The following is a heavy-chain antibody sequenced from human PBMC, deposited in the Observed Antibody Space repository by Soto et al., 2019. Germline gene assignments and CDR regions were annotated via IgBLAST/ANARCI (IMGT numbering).Heavy chain of an antibody. J-gene: IGHJ4*02. Sequence: PAGSLRLSCAASRFTVSGNYMNWVRQAPVKALEWVSVIYSDGRTYFAGSVKGRFAISRDDSKNTVYLQMNSLRAEDTAVYFCARGAPVAGLDYWGQGILVTVSS. V-gene: IGHV3-53*01. CDR2: IYSDGRT. CDR3: ARGAPVAGLDY. CDR1: RFTVSGNY. D-gene: IGHD6-19*01.